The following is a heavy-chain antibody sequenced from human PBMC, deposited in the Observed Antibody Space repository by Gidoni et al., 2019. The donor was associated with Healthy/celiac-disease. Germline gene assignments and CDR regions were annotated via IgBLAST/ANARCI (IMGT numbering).Heavy chain of an antibody. J-gene: IGHJ4*02. CDR1: GFTFISYS. CDR2: ISSSSSYI. CDR3: ARDPYDSSGYYIECDY. D-gene: IGHD3-22*01. Sequence: EVRLVESGGGLVKPGGSLRRSCAASGFTFISYSMNWVRQAPGKGLEWVSSISSSSSYIYYADSAKGRFTISSDNATNSLYLQMNSLRAEDTAVYYCARDPYDSSGYYIECDYWGQGTLVTVSS. V-gene: IGHV3-21*01.